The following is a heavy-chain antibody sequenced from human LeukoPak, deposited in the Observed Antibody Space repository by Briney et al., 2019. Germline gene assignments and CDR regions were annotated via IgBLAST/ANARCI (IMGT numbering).Heavy chain of an antibody. J-gene: IGHJ4*02. D-gene: IGHD3-9*01. Sequence: PGGSLRLSCAASGFTFSSYWMSWVRQAPGKGLEWVAVISYDGSNKFYADSVRGRFTISRDNSKNTLFLQMNSLRPEDTAVYYCARGPDYDILADYFDYWGQGTLVTVSS. CDR2: ISYDGSNK. CDR1: GFTFSSYW. V-gene: IGHV3-30*03. CDR3: ARGPDYDILADYFDY.